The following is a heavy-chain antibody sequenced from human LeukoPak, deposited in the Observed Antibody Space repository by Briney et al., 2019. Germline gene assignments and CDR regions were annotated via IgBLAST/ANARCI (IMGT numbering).Heavy chain of an antibody. CDR3: AKGGYCSSTSCYVGWFDP. CDR1: GFTFSSYV. CDR2: ISGGGGST. V-gene: IGHV3-23*01. J-gene: IGHJ5*02. D-gene: IGHD2-2*01. Sequence: GGSLRLSCAASGFTFSSYVMNWVRQAPGEGLQWVSVISGGGGSTYCADSVKGRFTISRDNSKNTLFLQMNSLRAEDTAVYYCAKGGYCSSTSCYVGWFDPWGQGTLVTVSS.